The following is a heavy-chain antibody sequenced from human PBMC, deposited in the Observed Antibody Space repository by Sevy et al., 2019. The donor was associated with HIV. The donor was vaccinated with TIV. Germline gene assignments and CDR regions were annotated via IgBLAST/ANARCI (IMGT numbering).Heavy chain of an antibody. CDR3: AHTSYDSSGYYNHDAFDI. CDR1: GFSPSTTEVG. Sequence: SGPTLVNPTQTLTLTCTFSGFSPSTTEVGVGWIRQRPGKALEWLALIYWNDDRRYSPSLKSRLTISKDTSKNQVFLTMTNMDPVDTATYYCAHTSYDSSGYYNHDAFDIWGQRTMVTVSS. D-gene: IGHD3-22*01. CDR2: IYWNDDR. V-gene: IGHV2-5*01. J-gene: IGHJ3*02.